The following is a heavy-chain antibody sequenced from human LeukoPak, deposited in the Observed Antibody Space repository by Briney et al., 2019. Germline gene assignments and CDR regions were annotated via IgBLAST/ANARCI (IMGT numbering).Heavy chain of an antibody. D-gene: IGHD2-2*01. CDR2: INHSGST. CDR1: GGSFSGYY. CDR3: AHLNGYCSSTSCSHYYYYGMDV. V-gene: IGHV4-34*01. Sequence: PSETLSLTCAVYGGSFSGYYWSWIRQPPGKGLEWIGEINHSGSTNYNPPLKSRVTISVDTSKNQFSLKLSSVTAADTAVYYSAHLNGYCSSTSCSHYYYYGMDVWSQGTTVTVSS. J-gene: IGHJ6*02.